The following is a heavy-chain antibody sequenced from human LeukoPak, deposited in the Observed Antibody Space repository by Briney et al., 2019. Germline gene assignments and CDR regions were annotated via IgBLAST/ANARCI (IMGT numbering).Heavy chain of an antibody. Sequence: GGSLRLSCAASGFTFSSHWMHWVRHAPGKGLVRVSRIKDDGSHTNYADSVKGRFTISRDNAKNTLSLQMNSLRAEDTAVYYCARGSGIITGIDEWGQGTLVTVSS. J-gene: IGHJ4*02. V-gene: IGHV3-74*01. CDR2: IKDDGSHT. D-gene: IGHD6-25*01. CDR1: GFTFSSHW. CDR3: ARGSGIITGIDE.